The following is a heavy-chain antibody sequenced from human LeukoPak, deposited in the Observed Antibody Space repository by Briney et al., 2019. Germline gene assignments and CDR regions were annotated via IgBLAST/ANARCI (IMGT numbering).Heavy chain of an antibody. CDR1: GLNVMNYE. Sequence: GGSLRLSCGASGLNVMNYEMAWFRQPPGKGLEWVSTINDNGENTHYAESVKGRFIISRDNSKNTLYLQMNSLRAEDTAVYYCAKESRNNSGWYRDYWGQGTLVTVSS. CDR2: INDNGENT. V-gene: IGHV3-23*01. D-gene: IGHD6-19*01. J-gene: IGHJ4*02. CDR3: AKESRNNSGWYRDY.